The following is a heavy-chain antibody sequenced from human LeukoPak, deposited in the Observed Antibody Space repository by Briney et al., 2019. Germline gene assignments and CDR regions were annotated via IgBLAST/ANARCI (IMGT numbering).Heavy chain of an antibody. Sequence: GESLKISCVVSGFTFSSYWMSWVRQAPGKGLEWVANIKQDGSEKYYVDSVKGRFTMSRDNAKNSLYLQMNSPRAEDTAVYYCARVQWELRGVGSYFEYWGQGALVTVSS. V-gene: IGHV3-7*01. CDR1: GFTFSSYW. D-gene: IGHD1-26*01. J-gene: IGHJ4*02. CDR3: ARVQWELRGVGSYFEY. CDR2: IKQDGSEK.